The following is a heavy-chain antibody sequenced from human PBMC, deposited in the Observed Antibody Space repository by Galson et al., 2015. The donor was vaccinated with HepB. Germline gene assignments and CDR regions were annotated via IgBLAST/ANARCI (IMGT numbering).Heavy chain of an antibody. CDR1: GFTFSSYA. Sequence: SLRLSCAASGFTFSSYAMSWVRQAPGKGLEWVSAISGSGGSTYYADSVKGRFTISRDNSKNTLYLQMNSLRAEDTAVYYCAKDLGYCSSTSCYLRVLYGMDVWGQGTTVTVSS. D-gene: IGHD2-2*01. CDR3: AKDLGYCSSTSCYLRVLYGMDV. J-gene: IGHJ6*02. V-gene: IGHV3-23*01. CDR2: ISGSGGST.